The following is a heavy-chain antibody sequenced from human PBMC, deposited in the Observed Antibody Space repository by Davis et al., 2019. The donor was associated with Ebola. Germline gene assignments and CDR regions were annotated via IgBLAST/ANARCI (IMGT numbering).Heavy chain of an antibody. V-gene: IGHV3-48*03. J-gene: IGHJ4*02. Sequence: GESLKISCAASGFTFNSHDMNWVRQAPGKGLEWISYISDSGSATYYADSVKGRFTISRDNAKNSLYLQMYSLRVEDTAVYYCAKGSYDYVWGTFRYFFDYWGQGTLVTVSS. CDR2: ISDSGSAT. CDR1: GFTFNSHD. D-gene: IGHD3-16*02. CDR3: AKGSYDYVWGTFRYFFDY.